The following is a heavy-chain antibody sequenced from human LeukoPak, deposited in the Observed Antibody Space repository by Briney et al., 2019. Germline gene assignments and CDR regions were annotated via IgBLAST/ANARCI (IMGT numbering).Heavy chain of an antibody. V-gene: IGHV4-59*08. Sequence: SETLSLTCTVSGGSISTYYWTWIRQPPGKGLGLEWIGYIYYSGGTNYNPSLKSRVTISIDTSKNQVSLKLSSVTAADTAVYYCARLWDSSSSLDYWGQGTLVTVSS. J-gene: IGHJ4*02. CDR2: IYYSGGT. D-gene: IGHD6-6*01. CDR3: ARLWDSSSSLDY. CDR1: GGSISTYY.